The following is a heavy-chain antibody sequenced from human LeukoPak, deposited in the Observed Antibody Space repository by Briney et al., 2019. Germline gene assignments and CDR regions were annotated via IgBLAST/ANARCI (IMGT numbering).Heavy chain of an antibody. CDR3: ARLGDGYNTAGGFDY. V-gene: IGHV4-61*01. CDR2: IHYSGST. J-gene: IGHJ4*02. Sequence: SETLSLTCTVSGGSVSSGSFYWSWIRQPPGKGLEWIGNIHYSGSTTYDSSLKSRVTMPLDTSKNQFSLKLTSVTAADTAVYYCARLGDGYNTAGGFDYWDQGTLVTVSS. CDR1: GGSVSSGSFY. D-gene: IGHD5-24*01.